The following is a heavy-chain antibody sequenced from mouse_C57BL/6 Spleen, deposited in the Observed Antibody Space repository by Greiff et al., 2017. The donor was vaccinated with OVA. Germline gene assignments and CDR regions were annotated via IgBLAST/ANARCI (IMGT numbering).Heavy chain of an antibody. D-gene: IGHD1-2*01. V-gene: IGHV5-9*01. Sequence: DVQLVESGGGLVKPGGSLKLSCAASGFTFSSYTMSWVRQTPEKRLEWVATISGGGGNTYYPDSVKGRFTISRDNAKNTLYLQMSSLRSEDTALYYCARPLYYGGGFAYWGQGTLVTVSA. CDR1: GFTFSSYT. J-gene: IGHJ3*01. CDR3: ARPLYYGGGFAY. CDR2: ISGGGGNT.